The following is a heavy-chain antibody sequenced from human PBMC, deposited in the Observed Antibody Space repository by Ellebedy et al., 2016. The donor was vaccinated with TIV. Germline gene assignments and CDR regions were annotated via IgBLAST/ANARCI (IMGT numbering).Heavy chain of an antibody. CDR1: GYTFTSYD. V-gene: IGHV1-8*01. Sequence: ASVKVSCKASGYTFTSYDINWVRQATGQGLEWMGWMNPNSGNTGYAQKFQGRVTMTRNTSISTAYMELSSLRSEDTAVYYCASAGLVTGSNAFDIWGQGTMVTVSS. J-gene: IGHJ3*02. CDR3: ASAGLVTGSNAFDI. CDR2: MNPNSGNT. D-gene: IGHD2-21*02.